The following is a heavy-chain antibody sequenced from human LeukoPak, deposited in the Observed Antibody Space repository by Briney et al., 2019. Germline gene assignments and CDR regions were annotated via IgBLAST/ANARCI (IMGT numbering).Heavy chain of an antibody. CDR3: ARVPNRFFYYYYMDV. Sequence: ASVKVSCKASGYTFTGYYMHWVRQAPGQGLEWMGWISAYNGNTNYAQKLQGRVTMTTDTSTSTAYMELRSLRSDDTAVYYCARVPNRFFYYYYMDVWGKGTTVTVSS. CDR1: GYTFTGYY. CDR2: ISAYNGNT. J-gene: IGHJ6*03. D-gene: IGHD3-10*01. V-gene: IGHV1-18*04.